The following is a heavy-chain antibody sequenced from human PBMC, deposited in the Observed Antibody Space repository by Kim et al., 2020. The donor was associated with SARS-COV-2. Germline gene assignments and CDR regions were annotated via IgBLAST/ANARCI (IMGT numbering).Heavy chain of an antibody. CDR2: ISYDGSNK. CDR3: AKDRGYSAPSYQLLWGYYYYYGMDV. V-gene: IGHV3-30*18. D-gene: IGHD2-2*01. CDR1: GFTFSSYG. J-gene: IGHJ6*02. Sequence: GGSLRLSCAASGFTFSSYGMHWVRQAPGKGLEWVAVISYDGSNKYYADSVKGRFTISRDNSKNTLYLQMNSLRAEDTAVYYCAKDRGYSAPSYQLLWGYYYYYGMDVWGQGPTVTVSS.